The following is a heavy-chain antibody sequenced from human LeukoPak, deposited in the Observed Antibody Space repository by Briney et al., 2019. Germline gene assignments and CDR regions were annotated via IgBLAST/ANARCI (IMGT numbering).Heavy chain of an antibody. V-gene: IGHV3-23*01. D-gene: IGHD5-18*01. Sequence: GGSLRLSCAASGCTFKSYGMNWVRQVPGKGLEWVSSITGAGSSTKYADSVNGRFTISRDNSKNTVSLQMTGLRAEDTAVYYCARKVAVAMDLDYWGQGTLVTVSS. CDR3: ARKVAVAMDLDY. CDR1: GCTFKSYG. J-gene: IGHJ4*02. CDR2: ITGAGSST.